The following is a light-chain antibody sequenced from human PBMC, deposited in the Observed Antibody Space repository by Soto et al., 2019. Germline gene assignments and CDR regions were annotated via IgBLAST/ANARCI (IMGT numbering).Light chain of an antibody. CDR1: QSVSSY. CDR2: DAS. J-gene: IGKJ2*01. Sequence: EIVLTQSPATLSLSPGERATLSCRASQSVSSYLAWYQQKPRQAPRLLIYDASNRATGIPARFSGSGSGTDFTLTISSLEPEDFAVYYCQQRSDWPLYTFGHGTKLEIK. CDR3: QQRSDWPLYT. V-gene: IGKV3-11*01.